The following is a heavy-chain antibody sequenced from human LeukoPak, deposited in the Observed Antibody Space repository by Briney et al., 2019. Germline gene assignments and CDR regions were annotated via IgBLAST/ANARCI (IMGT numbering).Heavy chain of an antibody. CDR2: ISTYTDNT. CDR3: ARLDRGGSGSRVIDY. V-gene: IGHV1-18*01. J-gene: IGHJ4*02. Sequence: ASVKVSCKASGYTFTSYDFTWVRQAPGQVLEWMGWISTYTDNTNYAQKLQGRVTMTTDTSTSTAYMELRSLRSDDTAVYYCARLDRGGSGSRVIDYWGQGTLVTVSS. D-gene: IGHD3-10*01. CDR1: GYTFTSYD.